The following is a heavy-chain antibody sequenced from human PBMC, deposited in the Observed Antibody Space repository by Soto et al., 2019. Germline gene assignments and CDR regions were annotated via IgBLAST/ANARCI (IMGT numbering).Heavy chain of an antibody. CDR2: IYWDDDK. D-gene: IGHD3-22*01. CDR3: AHRQSMIGGYDI. V-gene: IGHV2-5*02. CDR1: GFSFSTSGVG. Sequence: QITLKESGPTLVKPTQTLTLTCTFSGFSFSTSGVGVGWIRQPPGKALEWLALIYWDDDKRYSPSLKSRLTIXKAXSKNQVVLTMTNMDPVDTATYYCAHRQSMIGGYDIWGQGTMVTVSS. J-gene: IGHJ3*02.